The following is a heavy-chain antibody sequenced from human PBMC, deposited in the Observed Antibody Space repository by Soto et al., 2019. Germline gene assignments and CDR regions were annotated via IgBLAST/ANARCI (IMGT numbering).Heavy chain of an antibody. CDR3: ARGAVVVPAAKANYYYYGMDV. J-gene: IGHJ6*02. D-gene: IGHD2-2*01. CDR2: IYPGDSDT. V-gene: IGHV5-51*01. CDR1: GYSFTGYW. Sequence: GESLKISCKGSGYSFTGYWIGWVRQMPGKGLEWMGIIYPGDSDTRYSPSFQGQVTISADKSISTAYLQWSSLKASDTAMYYCARGAVVVPAAKANYYYYGMDVWGQGTTVTVSS.